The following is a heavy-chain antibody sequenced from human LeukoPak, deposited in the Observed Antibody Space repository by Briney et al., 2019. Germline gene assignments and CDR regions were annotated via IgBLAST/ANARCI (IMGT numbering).Heavy chain of an antibody. D-gene: IGHD3-22*01. CDR3: ARGLFGSSYYDSSVGNWLDP. V-gene: IGHV3-33*01. CDR1: GFTFSSYG. J-gene: IGHJ5*02. Sequence: PGGSLRLSCAASGFTFSSYGMHWVRQAPGKGLEWVAVIWYDGSNKYYADSVKGRFTISRDNSKNTLYLQMNSLRAEDTAVYYCARGLFGSSYYDSSVGNWLDPWGQGTLVTVSS. CDR2: IWYDGSNK.